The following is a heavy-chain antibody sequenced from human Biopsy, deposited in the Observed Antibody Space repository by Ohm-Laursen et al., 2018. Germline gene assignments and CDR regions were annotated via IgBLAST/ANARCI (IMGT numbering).Heavy chain of an antibody. CDR2: INPNSGGT. CDR3: ARGGLNYWYFDL. CDR1: GYTFTDSY. J-gene: IGHJ2*01. V-gene: IGHV1-2*02. Sequence: ASVKVSCKASGYTFTDSYMHWGRQAPGQGLEWMGWINPNSGGTNYAQKFQGRVTMTRDTSMSTAYMELNRLRSDDTAVYYCARGGLNYWYFDLWGCGTLVTVSS. D-gene: IGHD1-26*01.